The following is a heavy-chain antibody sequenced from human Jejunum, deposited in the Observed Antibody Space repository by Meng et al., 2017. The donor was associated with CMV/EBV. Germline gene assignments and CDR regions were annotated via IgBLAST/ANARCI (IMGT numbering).Heavy chain of an antibody. CDR1: GGSIRGYN. CDR3: ARGWGTTSPWDY. CDR2: IDFGGTT. J-gene: IGHJ4*02. Sequence: NASGGSIRGYNGNWIRQPPGEGRRWIGNIDFGGTTKYNPSLKSRVTISVDTSKIQFSLNLGSVAPADTAVYYCARGWGTTSPWDYWGQGMLVTVSS. D-gene: IGHD3-16*01. V-gene: IGHV4-59*13.